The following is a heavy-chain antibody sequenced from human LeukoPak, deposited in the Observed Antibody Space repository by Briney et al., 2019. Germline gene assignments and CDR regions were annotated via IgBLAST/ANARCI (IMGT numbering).Heavy chain of an antibody. CDR2: ITDPGGST. CDR1: GFTFSSYA. D-gene: IGHD1-26*01. Sequence: GGSLRLSCAASGFTFSSYAMSWVRQAPGKGLEWVSAITDPGGSTFYADSVQGRFTISRDNSKNTLYLQMNSLRAEDTAVYYCAKGSSPSRPYYFDYWGQGTLVTVSS. V-gene: IGHV3-23*01. CDR3: AKGSSPSRPYYFDY. J-gene: IGHJ4*02.